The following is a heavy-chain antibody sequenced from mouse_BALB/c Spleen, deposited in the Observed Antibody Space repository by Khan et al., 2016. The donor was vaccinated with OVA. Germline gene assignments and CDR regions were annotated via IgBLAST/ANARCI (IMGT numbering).Heavy chain of an antibody. Sequence: QVQLQQSGPELVRPGVSVKISCKGSGYTFTDYAMYWVKQSHAKSLEWIGLISTYSGSTNYNQKFKGQVTMTVDKSSSAAYMELARLTSEDSAIYDCARHAYDGYYAYWGQGTALTVSS. D-gene: IGHD2-3*01. V-gene: IGHV1S137*01. J-gene: IGHJ2*01. CDR1: GYTFTDYA. CDR3: ARHAYDGYYAY. CDR2: ISTYSGST.